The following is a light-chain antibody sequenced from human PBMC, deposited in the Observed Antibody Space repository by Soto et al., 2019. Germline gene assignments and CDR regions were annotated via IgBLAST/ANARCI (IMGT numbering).Light chain of an antibody. J-gene: IGKJ1*01. CDR1: QSISRY. Sequence: DIQMTQSPSSLSASVGARVTITCRASQSISRYLNWYQQKTGQGPKFLIYAASSLQSGVPSRLSGSGSGTDFTLTISSLQPEEGATDDGQQRYSTPWTFGQGTKVDIK. V-gene: IGKV1-39*01. CDR2: AAS. CDR3: QQRYSTPWT.